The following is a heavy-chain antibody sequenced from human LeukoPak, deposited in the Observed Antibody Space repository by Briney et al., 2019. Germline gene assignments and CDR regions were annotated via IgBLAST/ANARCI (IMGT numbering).Heavy chain of an antibody. J-gene: IGHJ4*02. V-gene: IGHV3-23*01. Sequence: PGGSLRLSCEVSGFALSSYVMSWVRQSPGKGLEWVSGISGSGDTTYYADSVKGRFTTSRDNSKDTLYLQMKSLRAEDTAVYFCAPLAGDSDGWYHKYWGQGTLVTVSS. CDR2: ISGSGDTT. D-gene: IGHD3-22*01. CDR3: APLAGDSDGWYHKY. CDR1: GFALSSYV.